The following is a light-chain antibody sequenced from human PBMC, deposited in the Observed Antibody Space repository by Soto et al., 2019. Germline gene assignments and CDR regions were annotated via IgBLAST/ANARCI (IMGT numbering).Light chain of an antibody. V-gene: IGKV3-15*01. J-gene: IGKJ4*01. CDR1: QSVNNY. CDR3: QQHNKWPLT. CDR2: GIF. Sequence: EIVMTQSPATVSVSPGERATLSCRASQSVNNYLAWYQQKPGQAPRLLVYGIFSRATVVPARFSGSGSGTEFTLTISSLQSEDSAVYYCQQHNKWPLTFGGGTRVEIK.